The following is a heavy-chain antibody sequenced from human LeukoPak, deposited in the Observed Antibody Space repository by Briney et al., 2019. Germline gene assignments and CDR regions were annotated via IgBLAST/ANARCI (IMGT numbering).Heavy chain of an antibody. CDR2: IYSGGST. Sequence: GGSLRLSCAVSGFTVSTNYMSWVRQAPGKGLEWVSIIYSGGSTYYADSVKGRFTISRDSSKNTLYLHTNSLRVEDTAVYYCARRGYGDYAPVDYWGQGALVTVSS. J-gene: IGHJ4*02. V-gene: IGHV3-66*04. D-gene: IGHD4-17*01. CDR1: GFTVSTNY. CDR3: ARRGYGDYAPVDY.